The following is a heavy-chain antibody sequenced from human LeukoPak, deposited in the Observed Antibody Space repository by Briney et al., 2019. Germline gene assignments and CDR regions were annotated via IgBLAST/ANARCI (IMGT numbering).Heavy chain of an antibody. D-gene: IGHD2-15*01. CDR2: IDYSGST. V-gene: IGHV4-59*01. J-gene: IGHJ4*01. Sequence: SETLSLTCTVSGGSISSYYWSWIRQPPGKGLEWIGYIDYSGSTKYNPSLKSRDTISVDTSKNQFSLKLRSVTAADTAAYYCARVVCSSGRCSLDYCGHRGLVSASS. CDR3: ARVVCSSGRCSLDY. CDR1: GGSISSYY.